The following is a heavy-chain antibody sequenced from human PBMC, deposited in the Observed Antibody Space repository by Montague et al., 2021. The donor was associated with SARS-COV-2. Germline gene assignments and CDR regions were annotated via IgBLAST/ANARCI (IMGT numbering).Heavy chain of an antibody. V-gene: IGHV4-31*03. J-gene: IGHJ4*02. Sequence: TLSLTCTVSGGSISSSGYYWSWIRQHPGKGLEWIGYIYYSGSTYYNPSLKSRVTISVDTSKNQFSLKLSSVTAADTAVDYCARDVGWYSSSWFDYWGQGTLVTVSS. CDR2: IYYSGST. CDR3: ARDVGWYSSSWFDY. CDR1: GGSISSSGYY. D-gene: IGHD6-13*01.